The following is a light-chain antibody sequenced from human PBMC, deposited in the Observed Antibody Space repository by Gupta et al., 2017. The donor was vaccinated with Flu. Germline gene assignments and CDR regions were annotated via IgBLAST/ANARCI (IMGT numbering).Light chain of an antibody. J-gene: IGKJ1*01. CDR3: QQRGSRWT. Sequence: EIVLTQSPATLSLSPGERATLSCRASQSVSTSLAWYQQKPGQPPRLLIYDASNRANGISDRFSGSGSGTDFTLSSSSREPEDFAVYYWQQRGSRWTFGQGTKVEVK. V-gene: IGKV3-11*01. CDR1: QSVSTS. CDR2: DAS.